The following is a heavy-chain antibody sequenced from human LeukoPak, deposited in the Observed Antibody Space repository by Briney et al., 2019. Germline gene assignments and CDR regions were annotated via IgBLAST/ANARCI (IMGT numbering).Heavy chain of an antibody. D-gene: IGHD6-19*01. CDR2: ISYSGST. V-gene: IGHV4-59*08. J-gene: IGHJ4*02. Sequence: SETLSLTCTVSGGSISSYYWSWIRQPPGKGLEWIGYISYSGSTNYSPSLKSRVTISVDTSKNQFSLKLSSVTAADTAVYYCARRGSGWPFDYWGQGTLVTVSS. CDR3: ARRGSGWPFDY. CDR1: GGSISSYY.